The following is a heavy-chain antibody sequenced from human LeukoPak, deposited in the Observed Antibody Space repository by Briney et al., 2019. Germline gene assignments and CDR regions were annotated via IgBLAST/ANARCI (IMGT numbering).Heavy chain of an antibody. CDR1: GFTVSSNY. CDR3: AREGDYGRHSGGQPDFDY. Sequence: KPGGSLRLSWAAAGFTVSSNYMSWIRQAPGKGLEWVSYISSSGSTIYYADSVKGRFTIYRDNAKNSLYLQMNSVRAEDTAVYYCAREGDYGRHSGGQPDFDYWRQATLVTVSS. J-gene: IGHJ4*02. D-gene: IGHD4-23*01. CDR2: ISSSGSTI. V-gene: IGHV3-11*04.